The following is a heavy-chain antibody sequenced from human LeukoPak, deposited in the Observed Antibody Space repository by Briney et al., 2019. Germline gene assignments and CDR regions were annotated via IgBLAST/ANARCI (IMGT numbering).Heavy chain of an antibody. D-gene: IGHD5-12*01. CDR1: GYTFINYG. J-gene: IGHJ4*02. V-gene: IGHV1-18*01. Sequence: ASVKVSCKASGYTFINYGVTWVRQAPGQGLEWMGWISASNGNTNYAQKLQGRVTMTTETSTSTAYMELRSLRSDDTAVYYSARALSRGYSGYDYGLGYWGQGTLVTVSS. CDR3: ARALSRGYSGYDYGLGY. CDR2: ISASNGNT.